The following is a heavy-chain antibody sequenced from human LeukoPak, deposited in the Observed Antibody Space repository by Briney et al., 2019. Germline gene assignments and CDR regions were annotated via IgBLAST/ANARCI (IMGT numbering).Heavy chain of an antibody. Sequence: GGSLRLSCAASGFTFSSYWMHWVRQAPGKGLVWVSHINSDGSSTNYANSVKGRFTISRDNAKNTLYLQMNSLRAEDTAVYYCARTGIAARPTVWFDPWGQGTLVTVSS. J-gene: IGHJ5*02. CDR3: ARTGIAARPTVWFDP. CDR1: GFTFSSYW. V-gene: IGHV3-74*01. D-gene: IGHD6-6*01. CDR2: INSDGSST.